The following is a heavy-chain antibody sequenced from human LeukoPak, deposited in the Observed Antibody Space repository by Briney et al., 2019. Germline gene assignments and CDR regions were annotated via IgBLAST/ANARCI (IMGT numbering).Heavy chain of an antibody. CDR2: ISSSSSTI. CDR3: AREEYELLYGFDY. D-gene: IGHD2-2*02. J-gene: IGHJ4*02. CDR1: GFTFSSYS. Sequence: PGGSLRLSCAASGFTFSSYSMNWVRQAPGKGLEWVSYISSSSSTIYYADSVKGRFTISRNNVKTSLYLQMNSLRAEDTAVYYCAREEYELLYGFDYWGQETLVTVSS. V-gene: IGHV3-48*01.